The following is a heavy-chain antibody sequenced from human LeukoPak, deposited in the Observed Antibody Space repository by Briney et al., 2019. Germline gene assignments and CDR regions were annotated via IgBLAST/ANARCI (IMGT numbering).Heavy chain of an antibody. CDR2: ISGSGGST. CDR1: GFTFSSYA. V-gene: IGHV3-23*01. J-gene: IGHJ4*02. Sequence: PGASLRLSCAASGFTFSSYAMSWVRQAPGKGLEWVSAISGSGGSTYYADSVKGRFTISRDDSRNTLYLQMNSLRAEDTAVYYCAKDGPAGGDWSQGDYWGQGTLVTVSS. D-gene: IGHD2-21*02. CDR3: AKDGPAGGDWSQGDY.